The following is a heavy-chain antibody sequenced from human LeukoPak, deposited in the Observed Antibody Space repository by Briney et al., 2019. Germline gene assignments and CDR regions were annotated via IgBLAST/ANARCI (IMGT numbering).Heavy chain of an antibody. CDR2: TIPIFGTA. Sequence: GASVKVSCKASGGTFSSYAISWVRQAPGQGLEWMGGTIPIFGTANYAQKFQGRVTITADESTSTAYMELSSLRSEDTAVYYCAKGKNSYGKGALDYWGQGTLVTVSS. CDR3: AKGKNSYGKGALDY. J-gene: IGHJ4*02. CDR1: GGTFSSYA. D-gene: IGHD5-18*01. V-gene: IGHV1-69*13.